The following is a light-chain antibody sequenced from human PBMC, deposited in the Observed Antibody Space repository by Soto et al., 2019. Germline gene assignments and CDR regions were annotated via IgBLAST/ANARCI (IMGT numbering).Light chain of an antibody. CDR2: GAY. V-gene: IGKV3-20*01. Sequence: TISPDTLSLSQGERATLSCRASQSVINSYLAWYQQKPGQAPRLLLYGAYNRATGIPDRFSGSGSGTDFTLTISRLEPEDFAVYYCQQYGTAPWTFGQGTKVDIK. CDR3: QQYGTAPWT. CDR1: QSVINSY. J-gene: IGKJ1*01.